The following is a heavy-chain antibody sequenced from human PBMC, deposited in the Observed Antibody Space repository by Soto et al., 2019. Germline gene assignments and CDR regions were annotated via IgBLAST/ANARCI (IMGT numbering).Heavy chain of an antibody. V-gene: IGHV2-5*02. CDR2: IYWDDDK. J-gene: IGHJ3*02. Sequence: GLDLEWLALIYWDDDKRYSPSLKSRLTITKDTSKNQVVLTMTNMDPVDTATYYCAQKGFGDIAFDIWGQGTMVTVSS. D-gene: IGHD3-10*01. CDR3: AQKGFGDIAFDI.